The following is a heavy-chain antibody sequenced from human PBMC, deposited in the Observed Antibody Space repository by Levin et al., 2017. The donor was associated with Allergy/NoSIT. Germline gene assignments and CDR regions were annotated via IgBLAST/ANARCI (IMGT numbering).Heavy chain of an antibody. V-gene: IGHV3-30*18. J-gene: IGHJ4*02. D-gene: IGHD3-10*01. CDR2: ISYDGSHK. Sequence: GGSLRLSCAASGFTFSNYDMHWVRQAPGKGLEWVALISYDGSHKYYADSVKGRFTISRDKSENTLYLQMDSLRAEDTAVYYCAKGSQLLWLGHWGQGTLVTVSS. CDR1: GFTFSNYD. CDR3: AKGSQLLWLGH.